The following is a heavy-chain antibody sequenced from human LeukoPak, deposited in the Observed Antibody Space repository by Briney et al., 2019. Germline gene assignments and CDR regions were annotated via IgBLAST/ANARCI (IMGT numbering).Heavy chain of an antibody. D-gene: IGHD3-9*01. V-gene: IGHV3-30*18. CDR2: TSYDEKDK. CDR1: GFTFSSYG. J-gene: IGHJ6*03. CDR3: AKLRYFGGYMDV. Sequence: GGSLRLSCAASGFTFSSYGMHWVRQAPGKGLEWVGVTSYDEKDKYYADSVKGRFTISRDNSKNTLYLQMNSLRAEDTAVYYCAKLRYFGGYMDVWGKGTTVTVSS.